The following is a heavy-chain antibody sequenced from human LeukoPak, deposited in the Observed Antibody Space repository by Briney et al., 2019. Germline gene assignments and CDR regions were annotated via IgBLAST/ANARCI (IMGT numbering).Heavy chain of an antibody. CDR2: INHSGST. J-gene: IGHJ4*02. V-gene: IGHV4-34*01. CDR3: ARGPRIAVAGI. D-gene: IGHD6-19*01. CDR1: GGSFSVYY. Sequence: SETLSLTCAVYGGSFSVYYWSWIRQPPGKGLEWIGEINHSGSTNYNPSLKSRVTISVDTSKNQFSLKLSSVTAADTAVYYCARGPRIAVAGIWGQGTLVTVSS.